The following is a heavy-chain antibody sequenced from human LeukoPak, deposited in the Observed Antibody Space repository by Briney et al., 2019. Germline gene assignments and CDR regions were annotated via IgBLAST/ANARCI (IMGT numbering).Heavy chain of an antibody. J-gene: IGHJ3*02. Sequence: SETLSLTCAVSGYSISSAYYWGWMRQPPGKGLEWIVSIHHSGSTYFNPSLKNRVTISVDTSKNQFSLKLTSVTAADTAVYYCARDRVGATYAFDIWGQGTMVTVSS. V-gene: IGHV4-38-2*02. CDR1: GYSISSAYY. D-gene: IGHD1-26*01. CDR3: ARDRVGATYAFDI. CDR2: IHHSGST.